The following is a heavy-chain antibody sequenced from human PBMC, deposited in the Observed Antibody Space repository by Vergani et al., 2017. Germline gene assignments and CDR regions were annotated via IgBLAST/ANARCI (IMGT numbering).Heavy chain of an antibody. J-gene: IGHJ4*02. V-gene: IGHV4-59*01. D-gene: IGHD3-10*01. CDR3: ARFYGSGSYYHFDY. CDR1: GGSIISYY. Sequence: QVQLQESGPGLVKPSETLSLTCTVSGGSIISYYWSWIRQPPGKGLEWIGYIYYSGSTNYNPSLKSRVTISVDTSKNQFSLKLSSVTAADTAVYYCARFYGSGSYYHFDYWGQGTLVTVSS. CDR2: IYYSGST.